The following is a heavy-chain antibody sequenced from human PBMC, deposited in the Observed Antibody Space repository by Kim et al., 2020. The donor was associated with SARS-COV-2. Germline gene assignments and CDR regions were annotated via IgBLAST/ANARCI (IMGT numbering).Heavy chain of an antibody. J-gene: IGHJ4*02. CDR1: GDSVSSNSAA. CDR2: TYYRSKWYN. V-gene: IGHV6-1*01. Sequence: SQTLSLTCAISGDSVSSNSAAWNWIRQSPSRGLEWLGRTYYRSKWYNDYAVSVKSRITINPDTSKNQFSLQLNSVTPEDTAVYYCARGHCTNGVCYLGGVEFDYWGQGTLVTVSS. CDR3: ARGHCTNGVCYLGGVEFDY. D-gene: IGHD2-8*01.